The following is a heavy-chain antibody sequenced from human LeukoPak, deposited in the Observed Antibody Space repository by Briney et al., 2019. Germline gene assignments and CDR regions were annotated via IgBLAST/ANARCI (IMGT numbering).Heavy chain of an antibody. V-gene: IGHV3-30*02. CDR2: IGHDGRKM. J-gene: IGHJ6*01. Sequence: GGSLRLPHAASGFNLCSHVKHGVRQAPGKGLEWVSFIGHDGRKMNYADSVKGRLTISRDNSENTLYLQMNSLRPEDTAVYNCVKDHV. CDR1: GFNLCSHV. CDR3: VKDHV.